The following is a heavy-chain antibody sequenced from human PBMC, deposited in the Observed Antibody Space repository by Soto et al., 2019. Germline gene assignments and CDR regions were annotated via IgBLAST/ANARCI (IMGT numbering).Heavy chain of an antibody. V-gene: IGHV3-11*05. CDR1: GFTFSDYY. Sequence: QVQLVESGGGLVKPGGSLRLSCAASGFTFSDYYMSWIRQAPGKGLEWVSYISSSSSYTNYADSVKGRFTISRDNAKNSLYLQMNSLRAEDTAVYYCARDLGPDMTTNGAGWGQGTLVTVSS. CDR3: ARDLGPDMTTNGAG. D-gene: IGHD7-27*01. CDR2: ISSSSSYT. J-gene: IGHJ4*02.